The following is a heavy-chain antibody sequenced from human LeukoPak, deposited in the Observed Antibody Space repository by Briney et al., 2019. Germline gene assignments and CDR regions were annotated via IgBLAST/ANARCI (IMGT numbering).Heavy chain of an antibody. CDR3: ARPSGTYNRFDY. CDR1: GYSFTSSW. Sequence: PGESLKISCKGSGYSFTSSWIGWVRQMPGKGLEWMGIIYPVDSDTKYSPSFQGQVTISADKSISTAFLQWSSLKASDTATYYCARPSGTYNRFDYWGQGTLVTVSS. V-gene: IGHV5-51*03. CDR2: IYPVDSDT. J-gene: IGHJ4*02. D-gene: IGHD1-26*01.